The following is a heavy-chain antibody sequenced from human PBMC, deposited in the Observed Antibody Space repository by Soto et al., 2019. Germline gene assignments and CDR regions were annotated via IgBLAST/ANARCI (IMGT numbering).Heavy chain of an antibody. J-gene: IGHJ5*02. CDR2: AFYSGST. CDR3: AYSETYAWFDP. CDR1: GGSISSYY. V-gene: IGHV4-59*01. D-gene: IGHD2-15*01. Sequence: LPETLSLTCTFSGGSISSYYWNWIRQSPGKGLEWIGYAFYSGSTKYSPSFKSRVTISVDTSKNQFSLNLRSVTAADTAVYYCAYSETYAWFDPWGQGTLVTVSS.